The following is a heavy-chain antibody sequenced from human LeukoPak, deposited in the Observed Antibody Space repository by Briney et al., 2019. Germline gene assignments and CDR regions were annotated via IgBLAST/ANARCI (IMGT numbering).Heavy chain of an antibody. CDR3: ARVIVEVPAAPVGYYYYGMDV. J-gene: IGHJ6*02. V-gene: IGHV1-46*01. Sequence: ASVKVSCKASGYTFTSYYMHWVRQAPGQGLEWMGIINPSGGSTSYAQKFQGRVTMTRDTSTSTVYMELSSLRSEDTAVYYCARVIVEVPAAPVGYYYYGMDVWGQGTTVTVSS. CDR2: INPSGGST. CDR1: GYTFTSYY. D-gene: IGHD2-2*01.